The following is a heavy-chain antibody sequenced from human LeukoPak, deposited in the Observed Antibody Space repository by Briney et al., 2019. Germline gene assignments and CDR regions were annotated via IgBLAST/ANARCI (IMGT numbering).Heavy chain of an antibody. V-gene: IGHV1-8*01. CDR2: MNPNSGNT. J-gene: IGHJ4*02. D-gene: IGHD1-26*01. CDR1: GYTFTSHD. CDR3: ARAVVGATTVFDY. Sequence: ASVKVSCKASGYTFTSHDINWVRQATGQGLEWMGWMNPNSGNTGYAQKFQGRVTMTRNTSISTAYMELSSLRSEDTAVYYCARAVVGATTVFDYWGQGTLVTVSS.